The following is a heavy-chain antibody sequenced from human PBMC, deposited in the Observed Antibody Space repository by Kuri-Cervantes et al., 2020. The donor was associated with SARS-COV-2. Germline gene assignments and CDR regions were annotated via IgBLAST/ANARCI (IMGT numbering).Heavy chain of an antibody. V-gene: IGHV4-34*01. CDR1: GGSFSGYS. CDR3: ARGRSFVGN. D-gene: IGHD3-16*01. Sequence: GSLRFSCAVYGGSFSGYSWSWIRQPPGKGLEWIGEINHSGSTNYNPSLKSRVTISVDTSKNQFSLKLSSVTAADTAVYYCARGRSFVGNWGQGTLVTVSS. J-gene: IGHJ4*02. CDR2: INHSGST.